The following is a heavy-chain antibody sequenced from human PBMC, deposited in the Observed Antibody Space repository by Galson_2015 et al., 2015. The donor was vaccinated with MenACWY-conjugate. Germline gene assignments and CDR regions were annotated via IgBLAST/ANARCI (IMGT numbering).Heavy chain of an antibody. V-gene: IGHV5-51*01. D-gene: IGHD1-26*01. J-gene: IGHJ6*02. CDR2: ISPGDSNT. Sequence: QSGAEVTQPGESLQISCTGSGYYFPSYWIAWVRQIPGKGLEWMGLISPGDSNTRYSPSFQGQVTISADKSISTAYLQWSSLKASDTAMYYCARHPPGGRGMDVWGQGTTVTVSS. CDR3: ARHPPGGRGMDV. CDR1: GYYFPSYW.